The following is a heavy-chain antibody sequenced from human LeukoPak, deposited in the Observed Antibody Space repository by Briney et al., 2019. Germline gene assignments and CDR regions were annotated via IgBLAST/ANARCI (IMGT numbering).Heavy chain of an antibody. CDR3: CTSQQLVSGKWFDP. CDR2: IIPIFGTA. Sequence: SVKVSCKASGGTFSSYAISWVRQAPGQGLEWMGGIIPIFGTANYAQKFQGRVTINADESTRTAYMELSSLRSEDTAVYYCCTSQQLVSGKWFDPWGQGTLVSVSS. CDR1: GGTFSSYA. J-gene: IGHJ5*02. V-gene: IGHV1-69*01. D-gene: IGHD6-13*01.